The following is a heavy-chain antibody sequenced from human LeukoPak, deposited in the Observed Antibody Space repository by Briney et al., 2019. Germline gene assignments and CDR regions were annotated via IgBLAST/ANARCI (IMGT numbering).Heavy chain of an antibody. CDR1: VGTFSSHA. CDR3: ARLSNGYSSGMYNWFDP. J-gene: IGHJ5*02. D-gene: IGHD5-24*01. V-gene: IGHV1-69*04. Sequence: SVKVSCKTPVGTFSSHAITWVRQAPGQGLEWMGRINPIVDTANYAQKFHDRVTITADKSTTTVYLVLNDLTPDDTAVYFCARLSNGYSSGMYNWFDPWGQGTLVTVSS. CDR2: INPIVDTA.